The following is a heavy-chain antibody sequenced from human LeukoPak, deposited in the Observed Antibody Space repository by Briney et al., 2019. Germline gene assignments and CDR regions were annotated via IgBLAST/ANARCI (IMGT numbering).Heavy chain of an antibody. CDR1: VGTFSSHA. CDR3: ARLSNGYSSGMYNWFDP. J-gene: IGHJ5*02. D-gene: IGHD5-24*01. V-gene: IGHV1-69*04. Sequence: SVKVSCKTPVGTFSSHAITWVRQAPGQGLEWMGRINPIVDTANYAQKFHDRVTITADKSTTTVYLVLNDLTPDDTAVYFCARLSNGYSSGMYNWFDPWGQGTLVTVSS. CDR2: INPIVDTA.